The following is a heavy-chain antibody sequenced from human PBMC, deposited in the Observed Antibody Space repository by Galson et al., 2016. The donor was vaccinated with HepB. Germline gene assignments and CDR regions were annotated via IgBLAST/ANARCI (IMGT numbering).Heavy chain of an antibody. CDR3: AKSGPRDPDCGGDCYVIYFHS. D-gene: IGHD2-21*02. Sequence: SLRLSCAASGFSFSDYAMSWVRQAPGRGLEWVSSLTGSGGGPYAAYAVTGQFTISRDNSTNTVSLQMNSLGVEDTAVYYCAKSGPRDPDCGGDCYVIYFHSWGQGTLVTVSS. CDR1: GFSFSDYA. V-gene: IGHV3-23*01. J-gene: IGHJ1*01. CDR2: LTGSGGGP.